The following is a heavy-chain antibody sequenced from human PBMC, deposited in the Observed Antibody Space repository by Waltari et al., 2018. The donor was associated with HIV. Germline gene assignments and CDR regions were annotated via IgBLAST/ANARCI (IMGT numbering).Heavy chain of an antibody. J-gene: IGHJ5*02. Sequence: EVQLVESGGGLVQPGRSLGLSCDASGFPFDAYPMHWVRQPPGKGLEWVSGISWNSGSIDYADSVKRRFTISRDNTKNSLYLQMNSVRAEDTALYYCAKDRGPFIAVAGTWGQGTLVTVSS. CDR1: GFPFDAYP. D-gene: IGHD6-19*01. CDR2: ISWNSGSI. V-gene: IGHV3-9*01. CDR3: AKDRGPFIAVAGT.